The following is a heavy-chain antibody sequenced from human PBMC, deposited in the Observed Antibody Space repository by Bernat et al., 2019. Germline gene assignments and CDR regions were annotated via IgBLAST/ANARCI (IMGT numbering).Heavy chain of an antibody. CDR2: ISGSGDNT. CDR1: GFSFSFYW. D-gene: IGHD2-2*01. V-gene: IGHV3-23*04. Sequence: EVQLVESGGGSVQPGGSLRLSCGASGFSFSFYWMSWVRQAPGRGLEWVSAISGSGDNTYFADSVKGRFTISRDNSKNTLYLQMNSLRAEDAAVYYCAKDQDYCSTTSCFYSWYFDLWGRGTLVTVSS. CDR3: AKDQDYCSTTSCFYSWYFDL. J-gene: IGHJ2*01.